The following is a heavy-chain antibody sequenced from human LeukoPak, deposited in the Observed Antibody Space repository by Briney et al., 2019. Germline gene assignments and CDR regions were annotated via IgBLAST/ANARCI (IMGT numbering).Heavy chain of an antibody. V-gene: IGHV4-4*07. CDR1: GGSTNTYC. CDR3: PRDRSGYSEYYFDY. CDR2: IYPSGST. D-gene: IGHD5-12*01. Sequence: EPLSRPSTVAGGSTNTYCWSWLRPPAEKGREWIGRIYPSGSTYYNPSLKSRVTISIDKSKNQFSLSLTSVTAADTAVYYCPRDRSGYSEYYFDYWGQGSLVTVSS. J-gene: IGHJ4*02.